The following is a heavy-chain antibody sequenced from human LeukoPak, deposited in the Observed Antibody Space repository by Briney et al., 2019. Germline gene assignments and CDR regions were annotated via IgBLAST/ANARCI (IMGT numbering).Heavy chain of an antibody. D-gene: IGHD3-16*01. CDR2: MNPNSGNT. Sequence: ASVKVSCKASGYTFTSYDINWVRQATGQGLEWMGWMNPNSGNTGYAQKLQGRVTMTRNTSISTAYMELSSLRSEDTAVYYCARDGLGDDAFDIWGQGTMVTVSS. J-gene: IGHJ3*02. CDR3: ARDGLGDDAFDI. V-gene: IGHV1-8*01. CDR1: GYTFTSYD.